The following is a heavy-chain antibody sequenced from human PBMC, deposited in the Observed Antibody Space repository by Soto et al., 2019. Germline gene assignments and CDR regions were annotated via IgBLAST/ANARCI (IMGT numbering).Heavy chain of an antibody. Sequence: QVQLQESGPGLVKPSETLSLTCSVSGGSISSNYLSWIRQPPGQGLEWIGHIYYIGSTNYNPSLKTRVTISLDTSKNQFSLRLSSVTAADTAVYYCARSSSYGYVDYWGQGTLVTVSS. J-gene: IGHJ4*02. CDR3: ARSSSYGYVDY. D-gene: IGHD5-18*01. CDR1: GGSISSNY. V-gene: IGHV4-59*01. CDR2: IYYIGST.